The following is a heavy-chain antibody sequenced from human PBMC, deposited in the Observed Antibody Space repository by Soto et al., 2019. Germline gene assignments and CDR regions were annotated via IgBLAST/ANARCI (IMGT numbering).Heavy chain of an antibody. CDR3: ASGYGILTGYPRGDYYGMDV. D-gene: IGHD3-9*01. J-gene: IGHJ6*02. CDR1: GGSISSYY. V-gene: IGHV4-39*01. Sequence: PSETLSLTCTVSGGSISSYYWSWIRQPPGKGLEWIGSIYYSGSTYYNPSLKSRVTISVDTSKNQFSLKLSSVTAADTAVYYCASGYGILTGYPRGDYYGMDVWGQGTTVTSP. CDR2: IYYSGST.